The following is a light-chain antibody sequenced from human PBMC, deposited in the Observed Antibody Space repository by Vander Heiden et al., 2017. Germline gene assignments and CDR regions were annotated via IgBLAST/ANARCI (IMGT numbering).Light chain of an antibody. CDR2: AAS. CDR1: QSISSY. V-gene: IGKV1-39*01. Sequence: DGQMTQFPSSLSASVGDRVTITCRASQSISSYLNWYQQKPGKAPKLLIYAASSLQSGVPSRFSGSGSGTDFTLTISRLQPEDFATYYCQQSDSTPPTFGQGTKMEIK. J-gene: IGKJ2*01. CDR3: QQSDSTPPT.